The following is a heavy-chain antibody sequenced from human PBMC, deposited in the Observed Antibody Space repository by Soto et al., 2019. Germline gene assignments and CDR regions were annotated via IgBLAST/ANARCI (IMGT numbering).Heavy chain of an antibody. CDR1: GYTFTSYG. D-gene: IGHD4-17*01. J-gene: IGHJ6*03. Sequence: ASVKVSCKASGYTFTSYGISWVRQAPGQGLEWMGWINAGNSNTKYSQKFQGRVTITRDTSASTAYMELSSLRSEDTAVYYCAREGDGDYIYYYYYMDVWGKGTTVTVSS. CDR2: INAGNSNT. V-gene: IGHV1-3*01. CDR3: AREGDGDYIYYYYYMDV.